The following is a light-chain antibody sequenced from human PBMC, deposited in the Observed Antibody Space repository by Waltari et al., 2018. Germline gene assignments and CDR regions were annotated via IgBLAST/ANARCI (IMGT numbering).Light chain of an antibody. J-gene: IGKJ1*01. Sequence: EILLTQSPDTLSVSPGERVTLSCRASESIATNLAWYQQRPGQAPRLLIFHASSRATDIPAKFSGSGSGTEFTLTISSLQAEDFAVYYCQQYNNWPPSTFGQ. CDR2: HAS. CDR1: ESIATN. CDR3: QQYNNWPPST. V-gene: IGKV3-15*01.